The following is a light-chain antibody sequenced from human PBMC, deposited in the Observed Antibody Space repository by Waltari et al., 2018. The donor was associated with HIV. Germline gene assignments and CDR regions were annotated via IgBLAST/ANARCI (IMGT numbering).Light chain of an antibody. Sequence: QSALTQPASVSGSPGQSITISCTGTNSDVGDYNYVSWYQHHPGKAPKLVIFEVSDRPSGVSNRFSGSKTGNPTSLTISGLQAEDEADYYCSSYTSTSIPVFGGGTKLTVL. V-gene: IGLV2-14*01. CDR1: NSDVGDYNY. J-gene: IGLJ2*01. CDR2: EVS. CDR3: SSYTSTSIPV.